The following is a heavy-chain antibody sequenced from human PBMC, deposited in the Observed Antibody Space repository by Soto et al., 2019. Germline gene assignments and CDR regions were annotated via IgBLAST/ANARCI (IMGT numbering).Heavy chain of an antibody. CDR3: ARVYSSSSPYYFDY. J-gene: IGHJ4*02. CDR2: INHSGST. D-gene: IGHD6-6*01. CDR1: GGSFSGYY. Sequence: QVQLQQWGAGLLKPSETLSLTCAVYGGSFSGYYWSWIRQPPGKGLEWIGEINHSGSTNYNPSLKSRVTISVDTYKNQFSLKLSSVTAADTAVYYCARVYSSSSPYYFDYWGQGTLVTVSS. V-gene: IGHV4-34*01.